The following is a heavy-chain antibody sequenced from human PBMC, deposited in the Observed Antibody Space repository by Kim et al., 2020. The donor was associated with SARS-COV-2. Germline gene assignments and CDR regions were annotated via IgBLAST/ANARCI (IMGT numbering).Heavy chain of an antibody. J-gene: IGHJ4*02. Sequence: KYNVDSVKARFTITRDNAKSSLFLQMNSLRAEDTAVYYCARGHTTSSGVYWGQGTVVTVSS. D-gene: IGHD6-6*01. CDR2: K. CDR3: ARGHTTSSGVY. V-gene: IGHV3-7*04.